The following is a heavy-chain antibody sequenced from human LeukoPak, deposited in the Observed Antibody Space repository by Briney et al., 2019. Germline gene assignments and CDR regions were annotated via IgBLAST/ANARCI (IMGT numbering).Heavy chain of an antibody. CDR2: ISTYDGGT. CDR1: GYTFTTFG. J-gene: IGHJ4*02. Sequence: VASVMVSCKASGYTFTTFGINWVRQAPGQGLEWMGWISTYDGGTNYAQKFRDRVTMLRDTSTSTAYMELRSLRSDDTAVYYCARDQPRRGPGNHDYWGQGTLVTVSS. D-gene: IGHD1-26*01. V-gene: IGHV1-18*01. CDR3: ARDQPRRGPGNHDY.